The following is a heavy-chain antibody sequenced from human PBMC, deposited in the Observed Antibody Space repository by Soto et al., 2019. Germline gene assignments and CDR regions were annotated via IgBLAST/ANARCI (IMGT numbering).Heavy chain of an antibody. CDR2: INPNNGNT. CDR1: GYTFTSYY. Sequence: ASVKVSCKASGYTFTSYYMHWVRQAPGQGLEWMGWINPNNGNTNYAQKLQGRVTMTTDTSTSTAYMELRSLRSDDTAVYYCAREVLSYYYDSSGYSSPAFDYWGQGTLVTVSS. J-gene: IGHJ4*02. V-gene: IGHV1-18*04. CDR3: AREVLSYYYDSSGYSSPAFDY. D-gene: IGHD3-22*01.